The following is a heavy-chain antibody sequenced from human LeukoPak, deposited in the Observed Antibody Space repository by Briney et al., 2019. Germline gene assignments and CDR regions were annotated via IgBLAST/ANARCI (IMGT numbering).Heavy chain of an antibody. CDR3: ANGGTYYYDSSGSNWGFDY. V-gene: IGHV3-11*06. D-gene: IGHD3-22*01. CDR1: GFTFSDYY. Sequence: PGGSLRLSCAASGFTFSDYYMSWIRQAPGKGLEWVSYISTSSSYTNYADSVKGRFTISRDDAKNSLYLQMNSLRAEDTAVYYCANGGTYYYDSSGSNWGFDYWGQGTLVTVSS. J-gene: IGHJ4*02. CDR2: ISTSSSYT.